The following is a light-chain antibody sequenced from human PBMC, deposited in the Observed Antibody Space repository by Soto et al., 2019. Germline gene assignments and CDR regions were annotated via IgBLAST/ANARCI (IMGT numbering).Light chain of an antibody. Sequence: DIQMTQSPSILSASVGDRVTITCRASQGISSWLAWYQQKPGKAPNLLIYKASHLENGVPSRFSGSGSGTEFTLTISSLQPGDFATYYCQHYNTYPWTFGQGTKV. CDR2: KAS. J-gene: IGKJ1*01. CDR1: QGISSW. V-gene: IGKV1-5*03. CDR3: QHYNTYPWT.